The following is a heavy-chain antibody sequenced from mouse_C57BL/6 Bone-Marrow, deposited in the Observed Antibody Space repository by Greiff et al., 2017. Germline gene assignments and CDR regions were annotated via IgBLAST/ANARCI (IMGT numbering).Heavy chain of an antibody. Sequence: VQLQQPGAELVRPGPSVKLSCKASGYTFTSYWMHWVKQRPGQGLEWIGVIDPSDSYTNYNQKFKGKATLTVDPSSSTAYMQLSSLTSEDSAVYYCARDSYDYDWYFDVWGTGTTVTVSS. CDR3: ARDSYDYDWYFDV. J-gene: IGHJ1*03. CDR2: IDPSDSYT. CDR1: GYTFTSYW. D-gene: IGHD2-4*01. V-gene: IGHV1-59*01.